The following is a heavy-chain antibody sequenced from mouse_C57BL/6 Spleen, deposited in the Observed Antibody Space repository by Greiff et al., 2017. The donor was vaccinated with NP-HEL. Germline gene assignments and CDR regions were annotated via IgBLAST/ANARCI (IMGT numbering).Heavy chain of an antibody. J-gene: IGHJ1*03. V-gene: IGHV10-1*01. CDR1: GFSFNTYA. Sequence: EVQVVESGGGLVQPKGSLKLSCAASGFSFNTYAMNWVRQAPGKGLEWVARIRSKSNNYATYYADSVKDRFTISRDDSESMLYLQMNNLKTEDTAMYYCVREGEGGYFDVWGTGTTVTVSS. CDR2: IRSKSNNYAT. CDR3: VREGEGGYFDV.